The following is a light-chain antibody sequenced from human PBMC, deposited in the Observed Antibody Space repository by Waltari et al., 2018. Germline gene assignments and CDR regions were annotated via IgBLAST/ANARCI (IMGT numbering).Light chain of an antibody. CDR1: QSVSSN. V-gene: IGKV3-15*01. CDR2: GAS. CDR3: QQSSNLPRT. J-gene: IGKJ1*01. Sequence: EIVMTQSPATLSVSPGGRATLSCRASQSVSSNLAWYQQKPGQAPRLLSYGASTRATGIPARFSGSGSGTEFTLTISSLQSEAFAVYYCQQSSNLPRTFGQGTKVEIK.